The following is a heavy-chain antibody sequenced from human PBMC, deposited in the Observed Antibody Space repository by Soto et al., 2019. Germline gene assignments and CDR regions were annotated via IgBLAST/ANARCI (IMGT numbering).Heavy chain of an antibody. Sequence: GSLRLSCAASSLTFSSYDMNWVRQAPGKGLEWISYISRSSSTIYYADSAKGRFAISRDNAKNSLYRQINSLTAEDTAVYYWTKFYGGIYFCGMDVWGQGTKVTVS. J-gene: IGHJ6*02. D-gene: IGHD3-3*02. CDR3: TKFYGGIYFCGMDV. CDR1: SLTFSSYD. V-gene: IGHV3-48*01. CDR2: ISRSSSTI.